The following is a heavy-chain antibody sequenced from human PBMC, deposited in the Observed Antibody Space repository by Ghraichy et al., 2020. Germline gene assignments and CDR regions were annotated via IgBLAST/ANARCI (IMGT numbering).Heavy chain of an antibody. CDR1: W. CDR2: IKQDGSEN. CDR3: VRDYYYGSGGTD. V-gene: IGHV3-7*01. J-gene: IGHJ4*02. D-gene: IGHD3-10*01. Sequence: WVGWVRQAPGGGVEWVANIKQDGSENYYVDSVKGRFTISRDNAKNSLYLQMNSLRAEDTAVYYCVRDYYYGSGGTDWGQGTLGTVFS.